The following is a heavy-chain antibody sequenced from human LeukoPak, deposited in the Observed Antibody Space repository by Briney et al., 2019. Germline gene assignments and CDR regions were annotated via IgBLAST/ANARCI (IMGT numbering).Heavy chain of an antibody. CDR1: GFTFSSSW. J-gene: IGHJ4*02. CDR3: ARDLFSCSSTSCYVY. Sequence: GGSLRLSCAASGFTFSSSWVSWVRQAPGMGLEWVANIIQDGSAKYYVDSVKGRFTISRDNAKNSLYLQMNSLRAEDTAVYYCARDLFSCSSTSCYVYWGQGTLVTVSS. CDR2: IIQDGSAK. V-gene: IGHV3-7*01. D-gene: IGHD2-2*01.